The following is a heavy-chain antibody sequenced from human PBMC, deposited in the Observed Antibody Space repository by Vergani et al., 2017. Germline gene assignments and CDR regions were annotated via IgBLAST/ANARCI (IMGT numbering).Heavy chain of an antibody. J-gene: IGHJ4*02. CDR2: ISGSGGST. V-gene: IGHV3-23*04. D-gene: IGHD2-2*01. CDR1: GFTFSSYA. CDR3: AKVGRSSTSCYLAYFDY. Sequence: EVQLVESGGGLVKPGGSLRLSCAASGFTFSSYAMSWVRQAPGKGLEWVSAISGSGGSTYYADSVKGRFTISKDNSKNTLYVQMKSLRAEDTAEYYWAKVGRSSTSCYLAYFDYWGQGTLVTVSS.